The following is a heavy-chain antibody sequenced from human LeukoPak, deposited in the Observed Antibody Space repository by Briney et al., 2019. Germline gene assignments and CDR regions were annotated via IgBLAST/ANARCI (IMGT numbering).Heavy chain of an antibody. CDR2: IYTGDSDI. Sequence: GESLKISCKVSGYSLTSYWIGWVRQMPGKGLEWMGVIYTGDSDIRYSPSFQGQVTISADKSITTAYLQWSSLKASDTAMYYCARPYCSGGSCYSDYYGMDVWGQGTTVTVSS. CDR3: ARPYCSGGSCYSDYYGMDV. J-gene: IGHJ6*02. D-gene: IGHD2-15*01. CDR1: GYSLTSYW. V-gene: IGHV5-51*01.